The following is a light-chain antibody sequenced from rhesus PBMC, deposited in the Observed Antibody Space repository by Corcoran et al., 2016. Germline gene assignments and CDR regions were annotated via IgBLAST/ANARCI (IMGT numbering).Light chain of an antibody. CDR1: QSVGSY. J-gene: IGKJ3*01. CDR3: QQYNNWIFS. V-gene: IGKV3-24*04. Sequence: ETVVTQSPATLSLSPGERATLSCRASQSVGSYLAWYQQKPGQAPRLLIYGASRRATGIPARFRGSGSGTDVTLTISSLEPEDVGVYYCQQYNNWIFSFGPGTRLDIK. CDR2: GAS.